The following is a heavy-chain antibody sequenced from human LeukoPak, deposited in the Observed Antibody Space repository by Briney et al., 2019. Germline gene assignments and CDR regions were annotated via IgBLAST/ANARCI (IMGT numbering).Heavy chain of an antibody. CDR2: IIPIFGTP. V-gene: IGHV1-69*05. Sequence: SVKVSCMASGGTFSSYAISWVRQAPGRGLEWMGGIIPIFGTPNYAQKFQGRVTITTDESTSTAYMELGSLRSEDTAVYYCARGVGYCTNGVCYTPAPHWFDPWGQGTLVTVSS. CDR1: GGTFSSYA. J-gene: IGHJ5*02. D-gene: IGHD2-8*01. CDR3: ARGVGYCTNGVCYTPAPHWFDP.